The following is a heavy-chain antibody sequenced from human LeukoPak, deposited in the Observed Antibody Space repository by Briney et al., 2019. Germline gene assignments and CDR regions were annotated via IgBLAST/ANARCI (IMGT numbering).Heavy chain of an antibody. Sequence: PGGSLRLSCVASGFPFSLYTMNWVRQVPGKGLQWLSSITSRSDFIFYEESLKGRFTISRDNAKDSLFLQMNSLSAEDTARYYCAKDSRAGDNLDLWGRGTLVTVSS. CDR1: GFPFSLYT. D-gene: IGHD2-21*02. V-gene: IGHV3-21*01. CDR3: AKDSRAGDNLDL. CDR2: ITSRSDFI. J-gene: IGHJ2*01.